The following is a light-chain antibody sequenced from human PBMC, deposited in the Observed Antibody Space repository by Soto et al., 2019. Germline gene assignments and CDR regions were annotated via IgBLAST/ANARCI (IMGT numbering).Light chain of an antibody. V-gene: IGKV1-6*01. CDR2: GAS. Sequence: AIQMTQSPSSLSASVGDRVSITCRASQGIRNELGWYQQEPGKAPKLLIYGASTLQSGVPSRFSGSGSGSDFTLTISSLQPEDFATYYCLQDSNYPLTFGQGTKLEIK. CDR3: LQDSNYPLT. CDR1: QGIRNE. J-gene: IGKJ2*01.